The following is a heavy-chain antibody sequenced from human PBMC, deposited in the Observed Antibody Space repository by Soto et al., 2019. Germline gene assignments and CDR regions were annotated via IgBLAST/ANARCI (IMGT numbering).Heavy chain of an antibody. Sequence: QVQVVESGGGVVQPGRSLRLSCAASGFTFSSYGIHWVRQAPGKGLEWVAVISYDGTDKYYADSVKGRFTISRDNSKNTLYLQINRQRAEDTAEYHCAKDIISGSSYYFYGMDAWGQGTTVTVSS. CDR3: AKDIISGSSYYFYGMDA. CDR2: ISYDGTDK. J-gene: IGHJ6*02. CDR1: GFTFSSYG. D-gene: IGHD2-15*01. V-gene: IGHV3-30*18.